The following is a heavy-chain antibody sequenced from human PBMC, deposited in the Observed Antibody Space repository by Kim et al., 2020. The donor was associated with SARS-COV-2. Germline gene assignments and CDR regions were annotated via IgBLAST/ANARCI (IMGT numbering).Heavy chain of an antibody. CDR1: GFTFGDYA. V-gene: IGHV3-9*01. Sequence: GGSLRLSCAASGFTFGDYAMHWVRQAPGKGLEWVSGISWNSGSIGYADSVKGRFTISRDNAKNSLYLQMNSLRAEDTALYYCAKVYGYSSSWLPRYYYYGMDVWGQGTTVTVSS. CDR2: ISWNSGSI. J-gene: IGHJ6*02. D-gene: IGHD6-13*01. CDR3: AKVYGYSSSWLPRYYYYGMDV.